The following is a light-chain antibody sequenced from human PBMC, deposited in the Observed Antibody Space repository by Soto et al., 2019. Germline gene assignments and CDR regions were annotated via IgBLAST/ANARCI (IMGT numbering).Light chain of an antibody. CDR3: SLYYSGARP. J-gene: IGLJ2*01. CDR2: DTN. CDR1: TGPVTSGHY. V-gene: IGLV7-46*01. Sequence: QAVVTQEPSLTVSPGGTVTLTCGSSTGPVTSGHYPYWFQQRPGQAPKTLIYDTNNRHSWTPSRFSGSLLGGKAALTLSGAQPEDEAGYYCSLYYSGARPFGGGTKVTVL.